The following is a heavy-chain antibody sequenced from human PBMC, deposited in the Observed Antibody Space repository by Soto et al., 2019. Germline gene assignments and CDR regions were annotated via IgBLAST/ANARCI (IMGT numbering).Heavy chain of an antibody. D-gene: IGHD3-22*01. V-gene: IGHV3-21*01. CDR2: ISSTGNYI. J-gene: IGHJ6*02. CDR1: GFTFSSYT. CDR3: ASDSPIGYGIDV. Sequence: GGSLRLSCAASGFTFSSYTMNWVRQAPGKGLEWVSSISSTGNYIYYAGSVKGRFTISRDNAKNSLYLQMNSLRAEDTAEYYCASDSPIGYGIDVWGQANTVTVSS.